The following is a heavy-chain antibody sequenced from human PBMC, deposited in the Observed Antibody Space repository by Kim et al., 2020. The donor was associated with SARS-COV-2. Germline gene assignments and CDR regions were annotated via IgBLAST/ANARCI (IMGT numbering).Heavy chain of an antibody. V-gene: IGHV4-34*01. J-gene: IGHJ6*03. Sequence: SETLSLTCTVYGGSFSGYYWSWIRQPPGKGLEWIGEINHSGSTNYNPSLKSRVTISVDTSKNQFSLKLSSVTAADTTVYYCAREGGPAAQFYYYYYMDVWGKGTTVTVSS. CDR1: GGSFSGYY. CDR2: INHSGST. D-gene: IGHD2-2*01. CDR3: AREGGPAAQFYYYYYMDV.